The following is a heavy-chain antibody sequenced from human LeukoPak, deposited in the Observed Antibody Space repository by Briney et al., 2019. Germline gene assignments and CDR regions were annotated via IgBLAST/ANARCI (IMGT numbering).Heavy chain of an antibody. Sequence: SVTDSCKASGGTFSSYAINRVRQAPGQGLEGMGRIIPILGIANYAQKFQGRVTITADKSTSTAYMELSSLRSEDTAVYYCTRGVSAAPNDYWGQGTLVTVSS. CDR3: TRGVSAAPNDY. V-gene: IGHV1-69*04. CDR2: IIPILGIA. D-gene: IGHD2-2*01. CDR1: GGTFSSYA. J-gene: IGHJ4*02.